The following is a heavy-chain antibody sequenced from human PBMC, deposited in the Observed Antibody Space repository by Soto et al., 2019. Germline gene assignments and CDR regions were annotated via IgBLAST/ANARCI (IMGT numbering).Heavy chain of an antibody. V-gene: IGHV1-3*01. CDR3: ARDDCSGGSCYPPTGALDI. CDR2: INAVNGHT. J-gene: IGHJ3*02. CDR1: GYTFTSYA. D-gene: IGHD2-15*01. Sequence: ASVKVSCKASGYTFTSYAMHWVRQAPGQRLEWMGWINAVNGHTKYSQKFQGRVTIAGDTSASTAYMELSSLGSEDTAVYYCARDDCSGGSCYPPTGALDIWGQGTMVTVSS.